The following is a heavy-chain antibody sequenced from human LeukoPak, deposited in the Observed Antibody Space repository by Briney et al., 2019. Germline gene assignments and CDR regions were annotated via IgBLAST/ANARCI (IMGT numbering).Heavy chain of an antibody. Sequence: WGSLRLSCAASGFTFSSYSMNWVRQAPGKGLEWVSYISSSSSTIYYADSVKGRFTISRDNAKNSLYLQMNSLRAEDTAVYYCARDCSGGSCYSDYYYYMDVWGKGTTVTVSS. CDR3: ARDCSGGSCYSDYYYYMDV. CDR2: ISSSSSTI. J-gene: IGHJ6*03. CDR1: GFTFSSYS. V-gene: IGHV3-48*04. D-gene: IGHD2-15*01.